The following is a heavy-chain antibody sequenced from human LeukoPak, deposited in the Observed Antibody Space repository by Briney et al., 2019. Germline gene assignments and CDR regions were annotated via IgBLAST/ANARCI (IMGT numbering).Heavy chain of an antibody. V-gene: IGHV3-15*01. D-gene: IGHD7-27*01. CDR2: IKNEIDGGTP. CDR3: ATVRRAVTGDFDY. Sequence: GGSLRLSCAASGFISSGAYMTWVRQAPGKGLEWVGRIKNEIDGGTPDHAAPVNGRFIISRDDSKNTLYLQMNSLKTEDTGVYYCATVRRAVTGDFDYWGQGTLVTVSS. CDR1: GFISSGAY. J-gene: IGHJ4*02.